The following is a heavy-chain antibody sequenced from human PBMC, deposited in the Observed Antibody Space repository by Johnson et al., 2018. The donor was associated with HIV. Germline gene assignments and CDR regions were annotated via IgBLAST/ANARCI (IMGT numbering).Heavy chain of an antibody. V-gene: IGHV3-30*04. Sequence: QVQLVESGGGVVRPGGSLRLSCAASGFTFSSYAMHWVRQAPGKGLEWVAVISYDGRNRYYADSAQGRFTISRDTSKATLYLQMNSLRAEDTALYYCARDRVGATPRTGYDAFDIWGQGTMVTVSS. CDR3: ARDRVGATPRTGYDAFDI. J-gene: IGHJ3*02. D-gene: IGHD1-26*01. CDR1: GFTFSSYA. CDR2: ISYDGRNR.